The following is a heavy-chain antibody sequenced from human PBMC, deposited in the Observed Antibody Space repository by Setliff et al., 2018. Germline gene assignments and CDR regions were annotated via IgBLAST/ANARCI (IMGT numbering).Heavy chain of an antibody. CDR1: GYSISSGY. CDR2: IYTSGST. J-gene: IGHJ3*02. CDR3: ARKGISALSGAFDM. Sequence: SETLSLTCTVSGYSISSGYIWSWIRQPAGKGLEWIGRIYTSGSTNYNPSLKSRVTMSVDTSKNQFSLKLSSVTAADTAVYYCARKGISALSGAFDMWGQGTMVTVSS. D-gene: IGHD1-26*01. V-gene: IGHV4-4*07.